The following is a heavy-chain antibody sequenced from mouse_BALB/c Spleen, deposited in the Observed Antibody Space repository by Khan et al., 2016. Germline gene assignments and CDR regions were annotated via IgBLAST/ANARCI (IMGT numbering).Heavy chain of an antibody. J-gene: IGHJ2*01. CDR1: GHPFTTYW. Sequence: QVQLKQSGAELVRPGASLKLSCKASGHPFTTYWLNWFKQRPEQGLGWIGRFDPYDSDIHYDQKFKDKAILTVAKSSSTAYMQLSSLTSEDSAVYYWARGSKVFDYWGQGTTLTVAS. V-gene: IGHV1-69*02. CDR3: ARGSKVFDY. CDR2: FDPYDSDI.